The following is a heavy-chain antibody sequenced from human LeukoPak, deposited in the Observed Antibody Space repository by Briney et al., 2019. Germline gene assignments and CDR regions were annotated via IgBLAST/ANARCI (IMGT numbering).Heavy chain of an antibody. D-gene: IGHD3-3*01. V-gene: IGHV1-18*01. CDR3: ASGELRGDFWSGSPNHSEYYFDY. CDR1: GYTFTSYG. CDR2: ISAYNGNT. J-gene: IGHJ4*02. Sequence: ASVKVSCKASGYTFTSYGISWVRQAPGQGLEWMGWISAYNGNTNYAQKLQGRVTMATDTSTSTAYMELRSLRSDDTAVYYCASGELRGDFWSGSPNHSEYYFDYWGQGTLVTVSS.